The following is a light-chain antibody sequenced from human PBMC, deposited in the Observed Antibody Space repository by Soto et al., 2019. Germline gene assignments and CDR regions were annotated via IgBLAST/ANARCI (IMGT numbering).Light chain of an antibody. V-gene: IGKV1-12*01. J-gene: IGKJ1*01. CDR2: AAS. CDR3: QQANSFPWT. CDR1: QDIFNY. Sequence: DIKMTQSPSSLSASVGDRDTITCRASQDIFNYLAWYQQKPGKAPKLLIYAASSLQSGVPSRFSGSGSGTDFTLTISSLQPEDFATYYCQQANSFPWTFGQGTKVDI.